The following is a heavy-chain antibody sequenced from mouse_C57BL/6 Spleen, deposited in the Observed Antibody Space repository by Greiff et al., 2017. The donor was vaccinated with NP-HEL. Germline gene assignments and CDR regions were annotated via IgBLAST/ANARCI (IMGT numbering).Heavy chain of an antibody. V-gene: IGHV1-82*01. CDR3: ARKGRLRGAAFDY. CDR2: IYPGDGDT. Sequence: QVQLQQSGPELVKPGASVKISCKASGYAFSSSWMNWVKQRPGQGLEWIGRIYPGDGDTNYNGKFKGKATLTADKSSSTAYMQLSSLTSEDSAVYFCARKGRLRGAAFDYWGQGTTLTVSS. J-gene: IGHJ2*01. D-gene: IGHD6-1*01. CDR1: GYAFSSSW.